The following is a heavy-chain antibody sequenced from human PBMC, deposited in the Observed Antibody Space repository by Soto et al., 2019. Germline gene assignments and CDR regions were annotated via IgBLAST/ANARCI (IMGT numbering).Heavy chain of an antibody. J-gene: IGHJ5*02. CDR2: IYYSGST. Sequence: PSETLSLPRTVSGGSISSGGYYLSWIRQHPGKGLEWIGYIYYSGSTYYNPSLKSRVTISVDTSKNQFSLKLSSVTAADTAVYYCARGDYDILTGPNWFDPWGQGTLVTVSS. CDR3: ARGDYDILTGPNWFDP. CDR1: GGSISSGGYY. D-gene: IGHD3-9*01. V-gene: IGHV4-31*03.